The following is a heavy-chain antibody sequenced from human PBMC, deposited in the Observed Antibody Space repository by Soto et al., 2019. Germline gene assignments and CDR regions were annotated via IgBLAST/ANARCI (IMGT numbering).Heavy chain of an antibody. J-gene: IGHJ4*02. CDR2: MSYDGSNK. D-gene: IGHD2-15*01. Sequence: QVQLVESGGGVVQPGRSLRLSCAASGFTFSSYAMHWVRQAPGKGLEWVAVMSYDGSNKYYADSVKGRFTISRDNSKNTLYLHMNSLRAEDTAVYYCARFKGCSGGSCYPYFDYWGQGTLVTVSS. V-gene: IGHV3-30-3*01. CDR1: GFTFSSYA. CDR3: ARFKGCSGGSCYPYFDY.